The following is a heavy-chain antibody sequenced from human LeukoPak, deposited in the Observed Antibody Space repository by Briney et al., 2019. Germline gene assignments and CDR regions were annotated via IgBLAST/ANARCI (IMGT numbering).Heavy chain of an antibody. D-gene: IGHD3-9*01. V-gene: IGHV1-69*04. CDR3: ARDILTGPEYYYYYGMDV. J-gene: IGHJ6*02. CDR2: IITILGIA. Sequence: ASVTLSCKSSGCTLSSYAISWVRHAPAQGLEWVGRIITILGIANNAQKFQGRVTITADKSTSTAYMELSSLRSEDTAVYYCARDILTGPEYYYYYGMDVWGQGTTVTVSS. CDR1: GCTLSSYA.